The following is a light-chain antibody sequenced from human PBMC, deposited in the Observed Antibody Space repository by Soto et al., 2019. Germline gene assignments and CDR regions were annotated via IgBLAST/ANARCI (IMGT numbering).Light chain of an antibody. CDR3: QQYNKWPRT. CDR2: AAS. J-gene: IGKJ1*01. Sequence: EIVMTQSPATLSVSPGERATLSCRASQRVSSNLAWYQQKPGQPPRLLIYAASARAAGIPARFSGSGSGTEFTLTINSLQSEDFVVYFCQQYNKWPRTFGQGTKVEIK. V-gene: IGKV3-15*01. CDR1: QRVSSN.